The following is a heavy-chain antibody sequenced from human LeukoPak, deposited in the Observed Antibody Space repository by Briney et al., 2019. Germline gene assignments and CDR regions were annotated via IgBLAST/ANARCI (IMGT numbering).Heavy chain of an antibody. CDR3: ARGRSGSYYDY. V-gene: IGHV3-53*01. J-gene: IGHJ4*02. D-gene: IGHD3-10*01. CDR2: IYSGGST. CDR1: GFTFSSYW. Sequence: GGSLRLSCAASGFTFSSYWMSWVRQAPGKGLEWVSAIYSGGSTYYADSVKGRFTISRDNSKNTLYLQMNSLRAEDTAVYYCARGRSGSYYDYWGQGTLVTVSS.